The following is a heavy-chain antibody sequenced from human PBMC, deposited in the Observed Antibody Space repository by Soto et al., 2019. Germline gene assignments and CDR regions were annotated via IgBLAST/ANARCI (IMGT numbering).Heavy chain of an antibody. J-gene: IGHJ4*02. Sequence: QVQLQESGPGLVKPSETLSLTCTVSGGSIGSYYWSWIRQPPGKGLEWIGYIYYSGSTNYNPSLKSRVTISVDTSKNQFSLKLSSVTAADTAVYYCARVWGYAFDYWGQGTLVTVSS. CDR1: GGSIGSYY. CDR2: IYYSGST. D-gene: IGHD3-16*01. V-gene: IGHV4-59*01. CDR3: ARVWGYAFDY.